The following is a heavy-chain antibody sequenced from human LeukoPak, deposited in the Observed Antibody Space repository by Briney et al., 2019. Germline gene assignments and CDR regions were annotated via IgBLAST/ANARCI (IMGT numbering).Heavy chain of an antibody. V-gene: IGHV3-15*01. CDR2: IQKKTEDETT. CDR3: TSRVVTTNDY. J-gene: IGHJ4*02. CDR1: GFTFSNAW. D-gene: IGHD2-21*02. Sequence: GGSLRLXCAASGFTFSNAWMNWVRQAPGKGLEWVGRIQKKTEDETTEYAAPVKGRFIISRDDSKDMLYLQMNSLETDDTAVYYCTSRVVTTNDYWGQGTLVTVSS.